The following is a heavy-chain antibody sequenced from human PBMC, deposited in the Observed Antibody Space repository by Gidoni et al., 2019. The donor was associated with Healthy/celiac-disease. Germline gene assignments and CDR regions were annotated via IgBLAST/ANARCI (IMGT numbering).Heavy chain of an antibody. D-gene: IGHD1-26*01. Sequence: EVQLVASGGGLVKPGRSLRLSCTASGFTFGDYAMSWFRQAPGKGLEWVGFIRSKAYGGTTEYAASVKGRFTISRDDSKSIAYLQMNSLKTEDTAVYYCTRRVGATGVGAFDIWGQGTMVTVSS. CDR1: GFTFGDYA. CDR2: IRSKAYGGTT. CDR3: TRRVGATGVGAFDI. V-gene: IGHV3-49*05. J-gene: IGHJ3*02.